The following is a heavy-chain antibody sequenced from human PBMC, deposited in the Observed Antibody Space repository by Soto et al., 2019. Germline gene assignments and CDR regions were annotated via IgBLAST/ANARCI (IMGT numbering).Heavy chain of an antibody. Sequence: QVQLVQSGAEVKKPGSSVKVSCKTSGGTFSSYAINWVRQVPGQGLEWMGGLIPVFVTINYAKKFQDRVKITADESTITFYMELNSLRSEATAVYFCAAKSGFPYYFDHWGQGTPVTVSS. CDR3: AAKSGFPYYFDH. D-gene: IGHD3-3*01. CDR1: GGTFSSYA. V-gene: IGHV1-69*01. CDR2: LIPVFVTI. J-gene: IGHJ4*02.